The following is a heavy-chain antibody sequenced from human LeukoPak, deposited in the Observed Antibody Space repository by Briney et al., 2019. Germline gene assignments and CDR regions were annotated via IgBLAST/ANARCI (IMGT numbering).Heavy chain of an antibody. V-gene: IGHV4-34*01. CDR1: GGSFSGYY. CDR2: INHSGCT. Sequence: SETLSLTCAVYGGSFSGYYWSWIRQPPGKGLEWIGEINHSGCTNYNPSLKSRVTISVDTSKNQFSLKLSSVTAADTAVYYCARRRGYDFWSGYYYYYYMDVWGKGTTVTVSS. D-gene: IGHD3-3*01. J-gene: IGHJ6*03. CDR3: ARRRGYDFWSGYYYYYYMDV.